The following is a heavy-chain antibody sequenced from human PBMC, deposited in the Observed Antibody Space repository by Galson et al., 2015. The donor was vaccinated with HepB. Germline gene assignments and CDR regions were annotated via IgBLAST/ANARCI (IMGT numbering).Heavy chain of an antibody. CDR1: GFTFSSYG. Sequence: SLRLSCAASGFTFSSYGMHWVRQAPGKGLEWVAVISYDGSNKYYADSVKGRFTISRDNSKNTLYLQMNSLRAEDTAVYYCAKDLHGYSSSSGLFDYWGQGTLVTVSS. CDR3: AKDLHGYSSSSGLFDY. V-gene: IGHV3-30*18. J-gene: IGHJ4*02. CDR2: ISYDGSNK. D-gene: IGHD6-6*01.